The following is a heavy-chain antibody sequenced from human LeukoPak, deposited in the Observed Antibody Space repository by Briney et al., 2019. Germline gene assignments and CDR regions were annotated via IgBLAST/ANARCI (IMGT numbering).Heavy chain of an antibody. J-gene: IGHJ4*02. CDR3: AREYVYSSGWWGY. Sequence: ASVKVSCKASGYTFTGYYMHWVRQAPGQGLEWMGWINPNSGGTNYAQKFQGRVTMTRDTSISTAYMELSRLRSDDTAVYYCAREYVYSSGWWGYWGQGTLVTVSS. CDR1: GYTFTGYY. CDR2: INPNSGGT. D-gene: IGHD6-19*01. V-gene: IGHV1-2*02.